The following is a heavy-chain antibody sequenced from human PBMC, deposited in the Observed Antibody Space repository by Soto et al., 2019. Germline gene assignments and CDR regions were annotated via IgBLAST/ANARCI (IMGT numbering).Heavy chain of an antibody. CDR3: AKDLGVVVPAPTSHPASLFDY. D-gene: IGHD2-2*01. Sequence: EVQLLESGGGLVQPGGSLRLSCAASGFTFSSYAMSWVRQAPGKGLEWVSAISGSGGSRYYADSVKGRFTISRDNSKNTLYLQMNSLRAEYTAVYYCAKDLGVVVPAPTSHPASLFDYWGQGTLVTVSS. CDR2: ISGSGGSR. J-gene: IGHJ4*02. CDR1: GFTFSSYA. V-gene: IGHV3-23*01.